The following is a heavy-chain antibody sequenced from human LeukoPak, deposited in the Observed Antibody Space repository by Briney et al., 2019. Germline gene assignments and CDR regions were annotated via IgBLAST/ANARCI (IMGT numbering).Heavy chain of an antibody. Sequence: GGSLRLSCAASGFTFTNYAMSWVRQAPGKGLEWVSSISGSSADTSYAESVKGRFTISRDNSKNTLYLQMNSLRAEDTAVYYCAKGGLSIAARPSDYWGQGTLVTVSS. J-gene: IGHJ4*02. V-gene: IGHV3-23*01. CDR1: GFTFTNYA. CDR2: ISGSSADT. CDR3: AKGGLSIAARPSDY. D-gene: IGHD6-6*01.